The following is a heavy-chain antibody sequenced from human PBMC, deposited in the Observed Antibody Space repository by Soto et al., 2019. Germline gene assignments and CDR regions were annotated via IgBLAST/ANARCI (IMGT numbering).Heavy chain of an antibody. D-gene: IGHD1-26*01. CDR3: VRGSGSYFVLAY. Sequence: QVQLQESGPGLVKPSETLSLTCTFSGGSISSHYWNWIRQPPGQGPEWMGYISNSGSTSYNPSLMSRVTISLDTSKNQFSLKLNSVTAADTAVYYCVRGSGSYFVLAYWGQGTLVTVSS. V-gene: IGHV4-59*11. CDR1: GGSISSHY. J-gene: IGHJ4*02. CDR2: ISNSGST.